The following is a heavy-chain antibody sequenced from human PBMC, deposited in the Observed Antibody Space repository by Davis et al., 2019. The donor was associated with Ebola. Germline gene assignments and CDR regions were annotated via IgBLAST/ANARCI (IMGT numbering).Heavy chain of an antibody. D-gene: IGHD2-2*02. J-gene: IGHJ5*02. CDR1: GYSFTSYW. CDR2: IYPGDSDT. V-gene: IGHV5-51*01. Sequence: KVSCKGSGYSFTSYWIGWVRQMPGKGLEWMGIIYPGDSDTRYSPSFQGQVTISADKSISTAYLQWSSLKASDTAMYYCATSRPYCSSTSCYKWSWFDPWGQGTLVTVSS. CDR3: ATSRPYCSSTSCYKWSWFDP.